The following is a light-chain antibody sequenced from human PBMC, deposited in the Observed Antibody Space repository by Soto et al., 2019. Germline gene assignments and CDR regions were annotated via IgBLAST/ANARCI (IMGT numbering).Light chain of an antibody. Sequence: QSVMTQPPSGSAAPGQKVTISCSGSSSNIGGNSVSWYQQLPEIAPKLLNYDDNKRPSGIPDRFSGSKSGTSANLGITGFHTGDEEAYYCGSWDSSLSAYVFGTGTQLTVL. CDR1: SSNIGGNS. J-gene: IGLJ1*01. V-gene: IGLV1-51*01. CDR3: GSWDSSLSAYV. CDR2: DDN.